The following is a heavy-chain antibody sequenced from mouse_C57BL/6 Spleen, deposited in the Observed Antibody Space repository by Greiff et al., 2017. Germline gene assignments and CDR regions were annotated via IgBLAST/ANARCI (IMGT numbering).Heavy chain of an antibody. CDR2: INPNNGGT. J-gene: IGHJ1*03. CDR1: GYTFTDYY. CDR3: ARKIYWYFDV. V-gene: IGHV1-26*01. Sequence: VQLQQSGPELVKPGASVKISCKASGYTFTDYYMNWVKQSHGKSLEWIRDINPNNGGTSYNQKFKGKATLTVDKSSSTAYMELRSLTSEDSAVYYCARKIYWYFDVWGTGTTVTVSS.